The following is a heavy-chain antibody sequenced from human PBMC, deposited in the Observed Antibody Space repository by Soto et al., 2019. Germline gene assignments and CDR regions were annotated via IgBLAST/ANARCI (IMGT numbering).Heavy chain of an antibody. CDR2: IRSDGSFT. J-gene: IGHJ4*02. Sequence: GGSLRLSCAASGFTFDDYAMHWVRQVLGKGLEWVSNIRSDGSFTNYADSVKGRFIISRDNSKNSLYLQMNSLRAEDTAIYYCARIVYDSSASHYVDYWGQGTLVTVSS. CDR3: ARIVYDSSASHYVDY. D-gene: IGHD3-22*01. V-gene: IGHV3-11*03. CDR1: GFTFDDYA.